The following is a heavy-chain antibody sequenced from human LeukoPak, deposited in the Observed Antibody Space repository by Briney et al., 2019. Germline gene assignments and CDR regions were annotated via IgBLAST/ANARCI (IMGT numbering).Heavy chain of an antibody. CDR2: IKSKTYGGTT. Sequence: ESGGSLRLSCAASGFTFTNAWMSWLRQAPGKGLEWVGRIKSKTYGGTTDYAAPVKGRFTISRDDSKNTLYLQMNSLKTEDSAMYFCSTSGQHWDVFDFWGQGTLVTVSS. CDR3: STSGQHWDVFDF. D-gene: IGHD1-1*01. J-gene: IGHJ4*02. V-gene: IGHV3-15*01. CDR1: GFTFTNAW.